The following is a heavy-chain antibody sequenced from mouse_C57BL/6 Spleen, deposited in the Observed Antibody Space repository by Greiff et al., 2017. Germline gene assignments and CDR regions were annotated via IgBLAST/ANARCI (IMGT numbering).Heavy chain of an antibody. CDR1: GFTFSSYG. J-gene: IGHJ4*01. V-gene: IGHV5-6*01. CDR2: ISSGGSYT. Sequence: EVKRVESGGDLVKPGGSLKLSCAASGFTFSSYGMSWVRQTPDKRLEWVATISSGGSYTYYPDSVKGRFTISRDNAKNTLYLQMSSLKSEDTAMYYCARELGPFWGQGTSVTVSS. CDR3: ARELGPF. D-gene: IGHD4-1*01.